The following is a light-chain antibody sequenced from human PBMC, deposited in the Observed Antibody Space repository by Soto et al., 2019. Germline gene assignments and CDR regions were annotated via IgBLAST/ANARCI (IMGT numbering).Light chain of an antibody. CDR1: NIGGKS. V-gene: IGLV3-21*02. CDR2: DDG. J-gene: IGLJ1*01. CDR3: QVWDNNYDHYV. Sequence: SYELAQPPSVSVAPGQTARITCGGNNIGGKSLHWYQQKPGQAPVLVVYDDGDRPSGIPERFSGSNSGNTATVTISRVEAGDEADYYCQVWDNNYDHYVFGTGTKVTVL.